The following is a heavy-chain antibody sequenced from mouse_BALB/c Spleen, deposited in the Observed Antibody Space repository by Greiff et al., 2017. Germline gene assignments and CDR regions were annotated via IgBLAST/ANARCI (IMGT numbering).Heavy chain of an antibody. CDR2: IYPGDGDT. V-gene: IGHV1-80*01. J-gene: IGHJ2*01. D-gene: IGHD1-1*01. Sequence: QVQLQQSGAELVRPGSSVTLSCKASGYAFSSYWMNWVKQRPGQGLEWIGQIYPGDGDTNYNGKFKGKATLTADKSSSTAYMQLSSLTSEDSAVYFWARDADYCSSLDYWGQGTTLTVSS. CDR3: ARDADYCSSLDY. CDR1: GYAFSSYW.